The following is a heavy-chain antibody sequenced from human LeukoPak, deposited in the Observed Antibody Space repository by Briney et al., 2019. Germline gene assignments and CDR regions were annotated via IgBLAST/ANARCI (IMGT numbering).Heavy chain of an antibody. D-gene: IGHD3-3*01. CDR3: AKDMYYDFSWAFDI. J-gene: IGHJ3*02. CDR1: GFTFDDYA. V-gene: IGHV3-9*01. Sequence: GGSLRLSCAASGFTFDDYAMHWVRQAPGKGLEWVSGISWNSGSIGYADSVKGRFTISRDNAKNSLYLQMSSLRAEDTALYYCAKDMYYDFSWAFDIWGQGTMVTVSS. CDR2: ISWNSGSI.